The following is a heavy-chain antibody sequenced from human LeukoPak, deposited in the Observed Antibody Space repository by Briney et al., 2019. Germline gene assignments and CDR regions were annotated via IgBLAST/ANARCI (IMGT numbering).Heavy chain of an antibody. D-gene: IGHD3-16*02. J-gene: IGHJ4*02. CDR3: ARIVGGSQDF. CDR2: TYHRSRWYN. V-gene: IGHV6-1*01. Sequence: SQTLSLTCALSGDSVSSNSAAWNWIRQSPSRGLEWLGRTYHRSRWYNDYAVSARGRITINPDTSKNQFSLQLKSVTPEDTAVYYCARIVGGSQDFWGQGTLVTVSS. CDR1: GDSVSSNSAA.